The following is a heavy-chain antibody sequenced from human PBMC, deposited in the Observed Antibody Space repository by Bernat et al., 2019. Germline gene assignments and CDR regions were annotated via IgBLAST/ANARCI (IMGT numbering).Heavy chain of an antibody. Sequence: QVQLVQSGAEVKKPGASVKVSCKASGYTFTSYDINWVRQATGQGLEWMGWMNPNSGNTGYAQKFQGRVTMTRNTSISTAYMELSSLRSEDTAVYYCARGPTPTYYDFWSGYYPGFPWGQGTLVTVSS. CDR2: MNPNSGNT. V-gene: IGHV1-8*01. CDR1: GYTFTSYD. D-gene: IGHD3-3*01. CDR3: ARGPTPTYYDFWSGYYPGFP. J-gene: IGHJ5*02.